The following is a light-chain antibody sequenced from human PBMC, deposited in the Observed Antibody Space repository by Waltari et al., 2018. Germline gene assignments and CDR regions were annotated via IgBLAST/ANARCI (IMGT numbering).Light chain of an antibody. CDR2: DAS. CDR3: HQRSLWPWT. CDR1: QTVSTY. Sequence: IVLTQSPATLSSSPGERATPSCRASQTVSTYLAWFQQKPGQAPRLLIYDASNRAPGIPARFSGSGSGTDFSLTISSLEPEDFAVYYCHQRSLWPWTFGQGTKVAIK. J-gene: IGKJ1*01. V-gene: IGKV3-11*01.